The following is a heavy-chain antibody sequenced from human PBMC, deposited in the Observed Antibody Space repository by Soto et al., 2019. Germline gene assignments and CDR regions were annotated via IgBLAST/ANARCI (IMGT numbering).Heavy chain of an antibody. CDR2: IYYSGST. CDR3: ARDGDLRRGYYYYMDV. CDR1: GGSISSYY. V-gene: IGHV4-59*01. D-gene: IGHD7-27*01. Sequence: SETLSLTCTVSGGSISSYYWSWIRQPPGKGLEWIGYIYYSGSTNYNPSLKSRVTISVDTSKNQFSLKLSSVTAADTAVYYCARDGDLRRGYYYYMDVWGKGTTVTVSS. J-gene: IGHJ6*03.